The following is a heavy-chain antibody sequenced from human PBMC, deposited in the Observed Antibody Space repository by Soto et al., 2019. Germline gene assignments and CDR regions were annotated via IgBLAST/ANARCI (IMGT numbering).Heavy chain of an antibody. J-gene: IGHJ4*02. D-gene: IGHD6-19*01. CDR3: ARGGRSGWLGFDL. CDR1: GGSVSSGAYY. V-gene: IGHV4-31*03. CDR2: IYYNGGT. Sequence: PSETLSLTCTVSGGSVSSGAYYWNWIRHHPGKGLEWIGYIYYNGGTYYSPSLKSRVTISIDTSKNQFSLELSSVTAADTAIYYCARGGRSGWLGFDLWGLGALMTV.